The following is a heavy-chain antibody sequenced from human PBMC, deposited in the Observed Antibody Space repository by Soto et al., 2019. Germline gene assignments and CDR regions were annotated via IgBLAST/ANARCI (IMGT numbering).Heavy chain of an antibody. V-gene: IGHV3-74*01. CDR2: IHNDGSTT. CDR3: ARDNWNSY. J-gene: IGHJ4*01. D-gene: IGHD1-7*01. Sequence: GKGLMWVTRIHNDGSTTRYTDSVKGRFTISRDNAKNTLYLQMSSLRVEDTAVYYCARDNWNSYWGQGTLVTVSS.